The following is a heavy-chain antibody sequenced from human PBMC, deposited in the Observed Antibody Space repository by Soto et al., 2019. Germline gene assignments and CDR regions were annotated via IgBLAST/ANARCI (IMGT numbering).Heavy chain of an antibody. V-gene: IGHV4-59*01. CDR1: SCSISSYY. D-gene: IGHD1-1*01. CDR2: IYYSRST. J-gene: IGHJ3*02. CDR3: ARRNSNDQKDGFDI. Sequence: SETLSLTRSVGSCSISSYYWNCIRQPPGKGLEWIGYIYYSRSTNYNPSLKSRVTISVDTSKNQFSLKLSSVPAADTAVYYSARRNSNDQKDGFDIWGQRTMVT.